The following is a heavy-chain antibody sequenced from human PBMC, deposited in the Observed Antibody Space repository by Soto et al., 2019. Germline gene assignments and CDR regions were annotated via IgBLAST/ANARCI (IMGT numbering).Heavy chain of an antibody. CDR1: GFTFSIYA. V-gene: IGHV3-23*01. Sequence: GGSLRLSCAASGFTFSIYAMSWFRQAPGKGLEWVSAISGSGGSTYYADSVKGRFTISRDNSKNTLYLQMNSLRAEDTAVYYCAKLPYYDILTGYYKPSVYFDYWGQGTLVTVSS. CDR3: AKLPYYDILTGYYKPSVYFDY. D-gene: IGHD3-9*01. CDR2: ISGSGGST. J-gene: IGHJ4*02.